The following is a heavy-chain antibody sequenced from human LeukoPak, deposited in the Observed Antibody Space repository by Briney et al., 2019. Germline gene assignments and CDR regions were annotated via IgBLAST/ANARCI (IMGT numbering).Heavy chain of an antibody. D-gene: IGHD2-15*01. Sequence: ASVKVSCKASGYTFTNYAINWVRQAPGQGLEWMGWISAYNGNTNYAQKLQGRVTMTTDTSTSTAYMELRSLRSDDTAVYYCARDHKYRYCSGGSCYQPGDYWGQGTLVTVSS. J-gene: IGHJ4*02. CDR2: ISAYNGNT. V-gene: IGHV1-18*01. CDR1: GYTFTNYA. CDR3: ARDHKYRYCSGGSCYQPGDY.